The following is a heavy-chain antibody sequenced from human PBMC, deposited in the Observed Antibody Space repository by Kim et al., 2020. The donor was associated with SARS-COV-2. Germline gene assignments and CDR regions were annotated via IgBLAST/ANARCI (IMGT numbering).Heavy chain of an antibody. CDR2: IYYSGST. D-gene: IGHD2-2*01. CDR1: GGSISSSRYY. CDR3: ARQCCSSSNCLVYYYYG. J-gene: IGHJ6*01. Sequence: SETLSLTCTVSGGSISSSRYYWGWIRQPPGKGLEWIGNIYYSGSTYYNPSLKSRVTISVDTSKNQFSRKLSSVTAADTAVYYCARQCCSSSNCLVYYYYG. V-gene: IGHV4-39*01.